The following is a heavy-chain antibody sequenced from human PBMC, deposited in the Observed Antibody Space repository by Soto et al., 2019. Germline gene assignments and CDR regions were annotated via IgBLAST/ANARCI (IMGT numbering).Heavy chain of an antibody. D-gene: IGHD1-7*01. V-gene: IGHV4-59*08. J-gene: IGHJ2*01. CDR2: IYYSGST. CDR1: GGSISSYY. CDR3: ARTSLYNWKYKLIWYFDR. Sequence: SETLSLTCTVSGGSISSYYWSWIRQPPGKELEWIGYIYYSGSTNYNPSLKSRVTISVDTSKNQFSLKLSSVTAADTAVYYCARTSLYNWKYKLIWYFDRWGRGTLVTVSS.